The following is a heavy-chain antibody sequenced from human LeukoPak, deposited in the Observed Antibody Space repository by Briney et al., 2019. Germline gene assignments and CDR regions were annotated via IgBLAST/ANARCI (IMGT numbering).Heavy chain of an antibody. J-gene: IGHJ4*02. CDR2: IGRSGGDI. V-gene: IGHV3-23*01. CDR3: AKYAPPTTVVTRYFDY. D-gene: IGHD4-11*01. CDR1: GFTFSSYA. Sequence: GGSLRLSCAASGFTFSSYAMNWVRQAPGKGLEWISVIGRSGGDIQYGDSVKGRFTISRDNSKNTPYLQMNSLRVEDTAVYYCAKYAPPTTVVTRYFDYWGQGTLVTVS.